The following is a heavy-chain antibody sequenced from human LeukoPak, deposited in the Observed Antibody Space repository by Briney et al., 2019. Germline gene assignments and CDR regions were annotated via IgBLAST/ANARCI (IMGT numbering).Heavy chain of an antibody. CDR3: ARDYDHHYYYGMDV. CDR2: ISGSGGST. CDR1: GFTFSSYA. J-gene: IGHJ6*02. V-gene: IGHV3-23*01. Sequence: PGGSLRLSCAASGFTFSSYAMSWVRQAPGKGLEWVSAISGSGGSTYYADSVKGRFTISRDNAKNSLYLQMNSLRAEDTAVYYCARDYDHHYYYGMDVWGQGTTVTVSS. D-gene: IGHD3-3*01.